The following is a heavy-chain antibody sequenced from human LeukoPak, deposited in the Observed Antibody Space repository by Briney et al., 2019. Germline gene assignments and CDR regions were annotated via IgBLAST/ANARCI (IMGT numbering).Heavy chain of an antibody. J-gene: IGHJ4*02. D-gene: IGHD4-17*01. Sequence: PSETLSLTCTVSGGSISSGDYYWSWIRQPPGKGLEWIGYIYFNGYTYYNPSLKSRVSISIDTSENHFSLNLSSVTAADTAVYYCARVANGDYFDFWGQGTLVTVSS. CDR3: ARVANGDYFDF. V-gene: IGHV4-30-4*01. CDR2: IYFNGYT. CDR1: GGSISSGDYY.